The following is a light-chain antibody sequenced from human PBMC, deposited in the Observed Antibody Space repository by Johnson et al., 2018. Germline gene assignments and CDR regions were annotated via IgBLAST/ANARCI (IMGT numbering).Light chain of an antibody. V-gene: IGLV1-51*02. CDR3: GTWYSSLSAGNV. CDR2: ENN. CDR1: SSNIGNNY. J-gene: IGLJ1*01. Sequence: QSVLTQPPSVSAAPGQKVTISCSGSSSNIGNNYVSWYQQLPGTAPKLLIYENNKRPSGIPDRFSGSKSGTSATLGITGLQTGDEADYYCGTWYSSLSAGNVFGTGNKVTVL.